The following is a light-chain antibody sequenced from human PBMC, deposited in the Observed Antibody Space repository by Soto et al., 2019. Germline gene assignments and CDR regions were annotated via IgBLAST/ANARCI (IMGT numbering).Light chain of an antibody. V-gene: IGKV1-6*01. CDR1: QDIRTE. Sequence: ALQMTQSPSSLSDSVGDRVTITCRASQDIRTELGWYQQKSEKAPKLLIYGASTLQSGVPSRFSGSGSGTDFTLAISGLQPEDFATYYCLQDYNYPRTFGQGTKVEVK. CDR3: LQDYNYPRT. CDR2: GAS. J-gene: IGKJ1*01.